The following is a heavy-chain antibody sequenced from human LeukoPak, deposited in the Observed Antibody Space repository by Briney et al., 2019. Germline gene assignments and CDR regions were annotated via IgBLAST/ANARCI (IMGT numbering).Heavy chain of an antibody. CDR1: GFTFSSYA. Sequence: GGSLRLSCAASGFTFSSYAMSWVRQAPGKGLEWVSYISSSGSTIYYADSVKGRFTISRDNAKNSLYLQMNSLRAEDTAVYYCARVYSYGYYFDYWGQGTLVTVSS. J-gene: IGHJ4*02. CDR2: ISSSGSTI. V-gene: IGHV3-48*03. CDR3: ARVYSYGYYFDY. D-gene: IGHD5-18*01.